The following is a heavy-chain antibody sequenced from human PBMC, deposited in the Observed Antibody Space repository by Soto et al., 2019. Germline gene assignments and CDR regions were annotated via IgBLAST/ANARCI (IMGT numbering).Heavy chain of an antibody. Sequence: QVQLVQSGAEVKEPGSSVKVSCKASGGTFNRYTISWVRQAPGQGLDWMGRIIPILGITNYAQKFQGRVTVTANKSTSTSYTEMSSLSPNDTAVSYCARSSCLVESTTEDPYYFDYWGQGSTVTVSS. CDR1: GGTFNRYT. J-gene: IGHJ4*02. V-gene: IGHV1-69*02. D-gene: IGHD3-16*01. CDR2: IIPILGIT. CDR3: ARSSCLVESTTEDPYYFDY.